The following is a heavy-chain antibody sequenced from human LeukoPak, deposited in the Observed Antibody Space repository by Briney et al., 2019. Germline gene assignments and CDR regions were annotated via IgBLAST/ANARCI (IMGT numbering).Heavy chain of an antibody. Sequence: SETLSLTCAVSGGSISSGGYYWSWIRQPPGKGLEWIGYIYHSGSINYNPSLKSRVTMSVDTSKNQFSLKLSSVTAADTAVYYCARDSEYSSSSRTFDIWGQGTMVTVSS. V-gene: IGHV4-31*11. CDR2: IYHSGSI. J-gene: IGHJ3*02. D-gene: IGHD6-6*01. CDR1: GGSISSGGYY. CDR3: ARDSEYSSSSRTFDI.